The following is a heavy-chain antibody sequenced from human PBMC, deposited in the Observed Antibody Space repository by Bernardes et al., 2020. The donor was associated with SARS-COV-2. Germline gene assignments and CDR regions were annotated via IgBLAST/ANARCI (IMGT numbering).Heavy chain of an antibody. D-gene: IGHD4-17*01. V-gene: IGHV1-18*01. Sequence: ASVKVSCKASGYTFTSYGISWVRQAPGQGLEWMGWISAYNGNTNYAQKLQGRVTMTTDTSTSTAYMELRSLRSDDTAVYYCARDGDYGDYLRGPTKPDYYYGMDVWGQGTTVTVTS. CDR2: ISAYNGNT. CDR3: ARDGDYGDYLRGPTKPDYYYGMDV. CDR1: GYTFTSYG. J-gene: IGHJ6*02.